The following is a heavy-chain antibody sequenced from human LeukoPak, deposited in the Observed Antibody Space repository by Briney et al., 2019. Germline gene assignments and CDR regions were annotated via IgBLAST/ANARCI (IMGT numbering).Heavy chain of an antibody. Sequence: GGSLRLSCAASGLGFSSFNFNWIRQAPGKGLEWVSSITPTTSYIYYADSVRGRFTISREYAKHSLYLQSNMLSAGDTAWYCFARLRRTSYSSGYCYYYDYWGQGTLVTVCS. D-gene: IGHD3-22*01. V-gene: IGHV3-21*01. J-gene: IGHJ4*02. CDR3: ARLRRTSYSSGYCYYYDY. CDR2: ITPTTSYI. CDR1: GLGFSSFN.